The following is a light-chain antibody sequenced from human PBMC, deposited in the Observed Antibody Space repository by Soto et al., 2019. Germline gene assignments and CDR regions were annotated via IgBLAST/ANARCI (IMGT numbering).Light chain of an antibody. CDR2: DAS. Sequence: EIVLTQSPGTLSLSPGERATLSCRASQSVSSSYLAWYQQKPGQAPRLLIYDASNRATGIPARFSGSGSGTDFTLNISSLEPEDFAVYYCQQRNNWPAISFGQGTRLEI. CDR1: QSVSSSY. CDR3: QQRNNWPAIS. V-gene: IGKV3D-20*02. J-gene: IGKJ5*01.